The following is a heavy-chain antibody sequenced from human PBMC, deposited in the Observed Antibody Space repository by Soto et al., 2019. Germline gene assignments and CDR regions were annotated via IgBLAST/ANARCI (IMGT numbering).Heavy chain of an antibody. CDR3: ARDYDVNTALDYWYFDL. D-gene: IGHD5-18*01. CDR2: IYTSGRT. J-gene: IGHJ2*01. Sequence: ESLSLPCTVSGGSIGNYYWAWIRQSAGKGLEWIGRIYTSGRTHYNPSLTGRVTMSIDTSKNQFSLRLTSVTAADTAMYYCARDYDVNTALDYWYFDLWGRGTLVTVSS. V-gene: IGHV4-4*07. CDR1: GGSIGNYY.